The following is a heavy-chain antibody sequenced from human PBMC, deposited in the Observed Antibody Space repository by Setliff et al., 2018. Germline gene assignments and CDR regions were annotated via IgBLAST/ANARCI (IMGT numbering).Heavy chain of an antibody. D-gene: IGHD6-19*01. V-gene: IGHV4-61*01. CDR1: GGSVSSGSYY. Sequence: LSLTCTVSGGSVSSGSYYWSWIRQPPGKGLEWIGYIYYSGSTNYNPSLKSRVTISVDTSKNQFSLKLSSVTAADTAVYYCARGETSSGWYIYYYYYMGVWGKGTTVNVSS. CDR2: IYYSGST. J-gene: IGHJ6*03. CDR3: ARGETSSGWYIYYYYYMGV.